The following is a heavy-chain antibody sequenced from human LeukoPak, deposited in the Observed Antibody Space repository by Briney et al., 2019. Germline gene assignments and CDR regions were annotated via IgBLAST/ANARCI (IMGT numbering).Heavy chain of an antibody. CDR2: IVVGSGNT. Sequence: SVKVSCKASGFTFTSSAMQWVRQARGQRLEWIGWIVVGSGNTNYAQKFQERVTITRDMSTSTANMELSSLRSEDTAVYYCAAAQYSSGWYVVDDAFDIWGQGTMVTVSS. V-gene: IGHV1-58*02. J-gene: IGHJ3*02. CDR1: GFTFTSSA. D-gene: IGHD6-19*01. CDR3: AAAQYSSGWYVVDDAFDI.